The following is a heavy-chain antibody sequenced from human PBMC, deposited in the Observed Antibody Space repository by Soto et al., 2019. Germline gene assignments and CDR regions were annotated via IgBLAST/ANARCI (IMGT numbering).Heavy chain of an antibody. J-gene: IGHJ4*02. V-gene: IGHV4-34*01. CDR1: GGSFSGYY. Sequence: QVQLQQWGAGLLKPSETLSLTCAVYGGSFSGYYWSWIRQPPGKGLEWIGEINHSGSTNYNPSLKGRVTISVATSENQFSLKLSSVTAADTAVYYCAREGYSSSLADFDYWGQGTLVTVSS. CDR2: INHSGST. D-gene: IGHD6-6*01. CDR3: AREGYSSSLADFDY.